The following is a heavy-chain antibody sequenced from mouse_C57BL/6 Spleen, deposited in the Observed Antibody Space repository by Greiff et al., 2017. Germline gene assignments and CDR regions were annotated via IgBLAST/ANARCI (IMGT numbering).Heavy chain of an antibody. CDR1: GYTFTSYW. V-gene: IGHV1-52*01. CDR2: IDPSDSET. D-gene: IGHD2-5*01. Sequence: VQLQQPGAELVRPGSSVKLSCKASGYTFTSYWMHWVKQRPIQGLEWIGNIDPSDSETHYNQKFKDKATLTVDKSSSTAYMQLSSLTSEDSAVYYCAREARKSNYVAYWGQGTLVTVSA. CDR3: AREARKSNYVAY. J-gene: IGHJ3*01.